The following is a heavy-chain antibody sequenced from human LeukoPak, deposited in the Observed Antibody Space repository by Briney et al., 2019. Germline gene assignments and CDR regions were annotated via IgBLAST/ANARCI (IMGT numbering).Heavy chain of an antibody. D-gene: IGHD2-8*01. CDR3: ARDTKDY. CDR2: ITRTGDRT. J-gene: IGHJ4*02. V-gene: IGHV3-48*03. CDR1: GFSFSDYE. Sequence: PGGCLRLSCEASGFSFSDYEMNWVRQAPGKGLEWISYITRTGDRTQYADSVEGRFTISRDNAKNSLYLHMNSLRAEDTAFYFCARDTKDYWGQGTLVTVSS.